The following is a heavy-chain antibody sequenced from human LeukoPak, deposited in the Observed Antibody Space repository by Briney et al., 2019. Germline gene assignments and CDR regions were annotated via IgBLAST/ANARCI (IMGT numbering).Heavy chain of an antibody. CDR1: GFSFSNYA. J-gene: IGHJ4*02. Sequence: GGSLRLSCAGFGFSFSNYAMTWVRQAPGKGLEWVSGMSGSGGRINYADSVKGRFTISRDNSKNTLYLQMNSLRVEDTAVYYCAKGGWLGSDFVLDHWGQGTLVTVSS. D-gene: IGHD5-12*01. CDR2: MSGSGGRI. V-gene: IGHV3-23*01. CDR3: AKGGWLGSDFVLDH.